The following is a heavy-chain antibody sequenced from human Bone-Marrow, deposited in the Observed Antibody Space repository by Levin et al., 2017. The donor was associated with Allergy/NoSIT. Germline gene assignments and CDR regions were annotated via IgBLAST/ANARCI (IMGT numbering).Heavy chain of an antibody. D-gene: IGHD3-22*01. CDR1: GFTFSDYY. Sequence: GESLKISCAASGFTFSDYYMSWIRQAPGKGLEWVSYISSSGSTIYYADSVKGRFTISRDNAKNSLYLQMNSLRAEDTAVYYCASVSGGSYYYDSRGAAFDSWGQGTMVTVSS. CDR2: ISSSGSTI. V-gene: IGHV3-11*01. J-gene: IGHJ3*02. CDR3: ASVSGGSYYYDSRGAAFDS.